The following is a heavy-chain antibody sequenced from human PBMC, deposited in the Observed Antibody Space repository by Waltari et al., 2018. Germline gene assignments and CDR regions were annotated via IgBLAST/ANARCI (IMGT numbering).Heavy chain of an antibody. Sequence: EVQLVESGGGLVQSGGSLRFSCAASGFPFSRFWMSWVSQAPGKGLEWVANIKEDGSEKHYVDSVKGRFTISRDNAKNSLYLQMNILEAEDTAVYYCARDENWNYYYMDVWGKGTAVTVSS. V-gene: IGHV3-7*01. D-gene: IGHD1-1*01. CDR1: GFPFSRFW. CDR3: ARDENWNYYYMDV. CDR2: IKEDGSEK. J-gene: IGHJ6*03.